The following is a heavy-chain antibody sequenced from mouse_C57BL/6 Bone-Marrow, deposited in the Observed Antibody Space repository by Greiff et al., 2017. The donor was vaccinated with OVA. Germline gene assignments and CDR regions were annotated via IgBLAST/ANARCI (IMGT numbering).Heavy chain of an antibody. D-gene: IGHD3-1*01. J-gene: IGHJ2*01. CDR3: ARKGTLIGDFDY. CDR1: GYTFTSYG. V-gene: IGHV1-81*01. Sequence: QVQLQQSGAELARPGASVKLSCKASGYTFTSYGISWVKQRTGQGLEWIGEIYPRSGNTYYNEKFKGKATLTAEKSSSTAYMELRSLTSEDSAVYFCARKGTLIGDFDYWGQGTTLTVSS. CDR2: IYPRSGNT.